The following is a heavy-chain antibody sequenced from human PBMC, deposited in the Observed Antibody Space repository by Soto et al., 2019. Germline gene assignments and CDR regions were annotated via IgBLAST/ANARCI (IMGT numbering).Heavy chain of an antibody. J-gene: IGHJ4*02. CDR1: GGSISSGDYY. CDR3: ARATTVVTPAFDY. Sequence: KPSETLSLTCTVSGGSISSGDYYWSWIRQPPGKGLEWIGYIYYSGSTYYNPSLKSRVTISVDTSKNQFSLKLSSVTAADTAVYYCARATTVVTPAFDYWGQGTLVTVSS. CDR2: IYYSGST. D-gene: IGHD4-17*01. V-gene: IGHV4-30-4*01.